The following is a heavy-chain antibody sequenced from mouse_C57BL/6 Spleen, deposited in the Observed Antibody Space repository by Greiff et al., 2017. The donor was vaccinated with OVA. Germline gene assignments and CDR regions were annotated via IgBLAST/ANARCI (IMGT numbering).Heavy chain of an antibody. J-gene: IGHJ2*01. Sequence: VQLQQPGAELVRPGSSVKLSCKASGYTFTSYWMHWVKQRPIQGLEWIGNIDPSDSETHYNQKFKDKATLTVDKSSSTAYMQLSSLTSEDSAVYYCARFDYGGDFDYWGQGTTLTVSS. CDR1: GYTFTSYW. V-gene: IGHV1-52*01. D-gene: IGHD2-4*01. CDR3: ARFDYGGDFDY. CDR2: IDPSDSET.